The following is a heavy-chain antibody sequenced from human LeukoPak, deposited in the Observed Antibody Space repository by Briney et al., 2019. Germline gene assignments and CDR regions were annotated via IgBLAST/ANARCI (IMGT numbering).Heavy chain of an antibody. Sequence: PGGSLRLSCAASGFTFSVHYMDWVRQAPGKGLEWVGRTRNKANSYTTAYAASVKGRFTISRDDSKNSLYLQMNSLKTEDTAVYYCARDRGAYYFDYWGQGTLVTVSS. CDR2: TRNKANSYTT. V-gene: IGHV3-72*01. CDR1: GFTFSVHY. CDR3: ARDRGAYYFDY. D-gene: IGHD3-10*01. J-gene: IGHJ4*02.